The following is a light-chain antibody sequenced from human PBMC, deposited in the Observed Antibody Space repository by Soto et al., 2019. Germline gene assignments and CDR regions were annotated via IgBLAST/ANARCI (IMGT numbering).Light chain of an antibody. V-gene: IGKV1-39*01. Sequence: DIQMTQSPSSLSASVGDRVTITCRPSQSIGTYLNWYQQKPGKAPKLLIYAASSLQSGVPTRFSGSGSGTLFTLTIISLQPEDFATYSCQQIFSTPTFGQGTKVEVK. CDR1: QSIGTY. J-gene: IGKJ1*01. CDR3: QQIFSTPT. CDR2: AAS.